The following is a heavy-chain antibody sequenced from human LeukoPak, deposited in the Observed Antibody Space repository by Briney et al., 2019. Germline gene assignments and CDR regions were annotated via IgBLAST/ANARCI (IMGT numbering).Heavy chain of an antibody. V-gene: IGHV3-11*01. CDR1: GFTFSDYY. Sequence: GGSLRLSCAASGFTFSDYYMSWIRQAPGKGLEWISYIRSTGNTIYYADSVKGRFTISRDNAKNSLYLQMNSLRAEDTAVYYCARDGLGDILTGYPWGQGTLVTVSS. CDR3: ARDGLGDILTGYP. J-gene: IGHJ4*02. D-gene: IGHD3-9*01. CDR2: IRSTGNTI.